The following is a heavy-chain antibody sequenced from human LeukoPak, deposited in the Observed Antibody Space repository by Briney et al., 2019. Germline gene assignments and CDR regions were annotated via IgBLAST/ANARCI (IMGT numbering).Heavy chain of an antibody. CDR3: ARRRSYYYASEPFDY. V-gene: IGHV4-61*01. D-gene: IGHD3-10*01. J-gene: IGHJ4*02. Sequence: PSETLSLTCTVSGGSVTSGTSYWSWIRQPPGKGLEWIGYVFYSGSTNYHPSLKSRVTISLDTSKNQFSLTLTSVTAADTAVYFCARRRSYYYASEPFDYWGQGVLVTVSS. CDR2: VFYSGST. CDR1: GGSVTSGTSY.